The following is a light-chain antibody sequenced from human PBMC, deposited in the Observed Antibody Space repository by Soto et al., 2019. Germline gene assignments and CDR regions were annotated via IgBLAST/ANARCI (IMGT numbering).Light chain of an antibody. Sequence: EIVMTQSPATLSVSPGGRATLSCRASQSISSNLAWFQQKPGQVPRLLIYAASSRATGIPDRLSGSGSGTDFTLTISRLEPEDFAVYYCQQYGSSPQTFGQGTKVDIK. CDR3: QQYGSSPQT. J-gene: IGKJ1*01. V-gene: IGKV3-20*01. CDR1: QSISSN. CDR2: AAS.